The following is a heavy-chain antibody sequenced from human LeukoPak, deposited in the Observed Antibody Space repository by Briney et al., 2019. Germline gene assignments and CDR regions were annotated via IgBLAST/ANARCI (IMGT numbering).Heavy chain of an antibody. D-gene: IGHD6-6*01. Sequence: MTSETLSLTCTVSGGSISSYYWSWIRQPPGKGLEWIGYIYYSGSTNYNPSLKSRVTISVDTSKNQFSLKLSSVTAADTAVYYCARRSIAARAFDYWGQGTLVTVSS. CDR2: IYYSGST. CDR3: ARRSIAARAFDY. V-gene: IGHV4-59*12. CDR1: GGSISSYY. J-gene: IGHJ4*02.